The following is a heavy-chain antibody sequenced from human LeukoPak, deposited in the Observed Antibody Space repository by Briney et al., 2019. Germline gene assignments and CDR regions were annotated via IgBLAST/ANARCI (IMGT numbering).Heavy chain of an antibody. CDR3: ARVRDSSSSKYYYYYMDV. CDR1: GGSIGSYY. CDR2: IYYSGST. Sequence: ASETLSLTCTVSGGSIGSYYWSWIRQPQGKGLEWIGYIYYSGSTNYNPSLKSRVTISVDTSKNQFSLKLSSVTAADTAVYYCARVRDSSSSKYYYYYMDVWGKGTTVTVSS. D-gene: IGHD6-6*01. V-gene: IGHV4-59*01. J-gene: IGHJ6*03.